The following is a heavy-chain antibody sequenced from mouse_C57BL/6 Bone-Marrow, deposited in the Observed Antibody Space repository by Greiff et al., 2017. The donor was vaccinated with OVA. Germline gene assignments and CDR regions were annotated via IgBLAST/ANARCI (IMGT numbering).Heavy chain of an antibody. CDR3: TGPQSGAMDY. Sequence: EVQRVESGGGLVQPGGSMKLSCVASGFTFSNYWMNWVRQSPEKGLEWVAQIRLKSDNYATHYAESVKGRFTISRDDSKSSVYLQLNNLRAEDTGIYYCTGPQSGAMDYWGQGTSVTVSS. V-gene: IGHV6-3*01. CDR1: GFTFSNYW. CDR2: IRLKSDNYAT. J-gene: IGHJ4*01. D-gene: IGHD3-1*01.